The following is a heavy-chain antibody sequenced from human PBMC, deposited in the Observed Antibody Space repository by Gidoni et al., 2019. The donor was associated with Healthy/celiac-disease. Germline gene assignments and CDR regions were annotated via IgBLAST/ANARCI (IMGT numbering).Heavy chain of an antibody. Sequence: QVQLQQWGAGLLKPSETLSLTCAVYGGSFSGYYWSWIRQPPGKGLEGIGEINHSGSTNYNPSRQSRVTISVDTSKNQFSLKLSSVTAADTAVYYCARRPYYYDSYYGMDVWGQGTTVTVSS. CDR2: INHSGST. J-gene: IGHJ6*02. D-gene: IGHD3-22*01. CDR1: GGSFSGYY. CDR3: ARRPYYYDSYYGMDV. V-gene: IGHV4-34*01.